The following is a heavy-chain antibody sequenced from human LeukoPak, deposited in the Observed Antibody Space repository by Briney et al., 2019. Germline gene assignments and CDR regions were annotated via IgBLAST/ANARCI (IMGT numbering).Heavy chain of an antibody. V-gene: IGHV4-30-4*01. CDR1: GDSIKRGDYY. CDR3: ARDRTGEGYYFDY. CDR2: INYSGNT. J-gene: IGHJ4*02. Sequence: SQTLSLTCTVSGDSIKRGDYYWRWIRQPAGKGLEWIGYINYSGNTYYNPSLKSRSAISVDTSKNQFSLRLTSVTAADTAVYYCARDRTGEGYYFDYWGQGTLVTVSS. D-gene: IGHD7-27*01.